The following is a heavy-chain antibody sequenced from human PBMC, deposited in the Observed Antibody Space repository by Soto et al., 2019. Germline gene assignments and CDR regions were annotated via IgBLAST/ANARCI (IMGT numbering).Heavy chain of an antibody. Sequence: QVQLQESGPGLVKPSQTLSLTCTVSGGSISSGGYYCSWIRQHPGKGLEWIGDIYYSGSTYYNPSLKGRVTISVETSKNQLSLELRSVTAAHTAVYYCARDLQYTRLFYGMDVWGQGTTVTVSS. J-gene: IGHJ6*02. CDR1: GGSISSGGYY. D-gene: IGHD2-2*01. CDR3: ARDLQYTRLFYGMDV. CDR2: IYYSGST. V-gene: IGHV4-31*03.